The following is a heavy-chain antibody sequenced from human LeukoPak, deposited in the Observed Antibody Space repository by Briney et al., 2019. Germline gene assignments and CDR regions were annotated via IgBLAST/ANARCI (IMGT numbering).Heavy chain of an antibody. J-gene: IGHJ5*02. CDR2: IRYDGSNK. D-gene: IGHD3-16*01. CDR3: AKDWVLRFDP. V-gene: IGHV3-30*02. CDR1: GFTFSSYC. Sequence: GGSLRLSCAASGFTFSSYCMNWVRQAPGKGLEWVAFIRYDGSNKYYADSVKGRFTISRDNSKNTLYLQMNSLRAEDTAVYYCAKDWVLRFDPWGQGTLVTVSS.